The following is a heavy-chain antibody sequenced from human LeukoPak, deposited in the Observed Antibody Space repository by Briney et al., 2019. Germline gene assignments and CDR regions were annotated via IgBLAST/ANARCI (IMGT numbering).Heavy chain of an antibody. J-gene: IGHJ4*02. D-gene: IGHD2-2*01. CDR1: GFTFSSYA. Sequence: PGGSLRLSCSASGFTFSSYAMHWVRQAPGKGLEYVSAISSNGGSTYYADSVKGRFTISRDNSKSTLYLQMSSLRAEDTAVYYCVKDKDCSSTSCYGLFDYWGQGTLDTVSS. V-gene: IGHV3-64D*06. CDR3: VKDKDCSSTSCYGLFDY. CDR2: ISSNGGST.